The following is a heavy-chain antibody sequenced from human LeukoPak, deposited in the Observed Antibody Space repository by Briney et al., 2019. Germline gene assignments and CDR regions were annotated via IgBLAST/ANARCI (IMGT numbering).Heavy chain of an antibody. Sequence: ASVKVSCKASGGTFSSYAISWVRQAPGQGLEWMGRIIPILGIANYAQKFQGRVTITADKSTSTAYMELSSLRSEDTAVYYCARSNYCSGGSCLGAFDIWGQGTMVTVSS. D-gene: IGHD2-15*01. J-gene: IGHJ3*02. V-gene: IGHV1-69*04. CDR3: ARSNYCSGGSCLGAFDI. CDR1: GGTFSSYA. CDR2: IIPILGIA.